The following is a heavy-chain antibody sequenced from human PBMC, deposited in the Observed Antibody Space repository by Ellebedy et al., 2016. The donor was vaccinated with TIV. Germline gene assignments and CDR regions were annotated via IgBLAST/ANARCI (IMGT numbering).Heavy chain of an antibody. J-gene: IGHJ4*02. CDR1: GFSFRTHS. D-gene: IGHD4-23*01. CDR2: ITSDEKKI. Sequence: PGGSLRLSCAASGFSFRTHSMNWVRQAPGKGLEWVSYITSDEKKIAYADSVKGRFTISRDNARDSVYLQMNSLRAEDTAVYYCATTVEYNVYYWGQGARVTVSS. V-gene: IGHV3-21*06. CDR3: ATTVEYNVYY.